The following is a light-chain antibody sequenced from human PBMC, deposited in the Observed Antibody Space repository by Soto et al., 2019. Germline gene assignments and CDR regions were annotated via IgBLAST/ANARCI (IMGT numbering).Light chain of an antibody. CDR2: ANI. V-gene: IGLV1-40*01. Sequence: QSVLTQSPSVSGAPGQRVTISCTGSSSNIGAGYDVHWYQQLPGTAPKLLIFANINRPSGVPDRFSGSKSGTSASLAITGLRAEDEADYYCATWDGSLPGEVFGGGTKLTVL. CDR3: ATWDGSLPGEV. CDR1: SSNIGAGYD. J-gene: IGLJ2*01.